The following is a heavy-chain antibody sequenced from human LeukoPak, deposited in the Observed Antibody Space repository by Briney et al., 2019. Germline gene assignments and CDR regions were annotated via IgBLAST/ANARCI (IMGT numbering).Heavy chain of an antibody. V-gene: IGHV4-34*01. CDR1: GSLDVYY. Sequence: SETLSLTCAVYGSLDVYYFMFVRQPPGKGLQWLGEITYRRSADYNPSLKSRLTISIDVPQRQISLQLRSVTAADTAVYYCAAYGGDWNFDSWGQGTLVTVSS. J-gene: IGHJ4*02. CDR2: ITYRRSA. D-gene: IGHD2-21*01. CDR3: AAYGGDWNFDS.